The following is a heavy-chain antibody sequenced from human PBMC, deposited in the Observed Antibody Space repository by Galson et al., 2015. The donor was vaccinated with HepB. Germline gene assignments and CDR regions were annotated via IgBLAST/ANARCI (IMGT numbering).Heavy chain of an antibody. D-gene: IGHD3-16*01. CDR2: INHSGST. J-gene: IGHJ4*02. CDR3: ARGKGAY. CDR1: GGSFSGYY. Sequence: ETLSLTCAVYGGSFSGYYWSWIRQPPGKGLEWIGEINHSGSTNYNPSLKSRVTISVDTSKNQFSLKLSSVTAADTAVYYCARGKGAYWGQGTLVTVSS. V-gene: IGHV4-34*01.